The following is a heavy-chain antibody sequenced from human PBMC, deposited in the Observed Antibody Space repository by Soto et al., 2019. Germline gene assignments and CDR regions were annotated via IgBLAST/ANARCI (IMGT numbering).Heavy chain of an antibody. V-gene: IGHV1-3*01. CDR3: ASSAYSSSWYTATDSYYFDY. CDR2: INAGNRNT. CDR1: GYTFTSYA. D-gene: IGHD6-13*01. Sequence: GASVKVSCKASGYTFTSYAMHWVRQAPGQRLEWMGWINAGNRNTKYSQKFQGRVTITRDASASTAYMELSSLRSEDTAVYYCASSAYSSSWYTATDSYYFDYWGQGTLVTVSS. J-gene: IGHJ4*02.